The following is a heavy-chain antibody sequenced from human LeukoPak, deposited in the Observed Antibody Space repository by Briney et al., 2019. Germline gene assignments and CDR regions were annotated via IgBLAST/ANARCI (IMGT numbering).Heavy chain of an antibody. J-gene: IGHJ6*02. Sequence: KTGGSLRLSCAASGFTFTNAWMSWVRQAQGKGREWVGRIKRKIDGGTTDYAAPVKGRFTISRDDSKNTLYLQMNSLKTEDTAVYYCTTNTAMVSSRMDFWGQGTTVTVSS. V-gene: IGHV3-15*01. D-gene: IGHD5-18*01. CDR1: GFTFTNAW. CDR3: TTNTAMVSSRMDF. CDR2: IKRKIDGGTT.